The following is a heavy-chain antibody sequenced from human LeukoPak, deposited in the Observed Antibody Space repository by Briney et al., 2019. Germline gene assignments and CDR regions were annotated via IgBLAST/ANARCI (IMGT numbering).Heavy chain of an antibody. CDR3: ARGQGSGWYKTNWFDP. J-gene: IGHJ5*02. CDR2: INHSGST. V-gene: IGHV4-34*01. CDR1: GGSFSGYY. D-gene: IGHD6-19*01. Sequence: PSETLSLTCALYGGSFSGYYWSWIRQPPGKGLEWIGEINHSGSTNYNPSLKSRVTISVDTSKNQFSLKLSSVTAADTAVYYCARGQGSGWYKTNWFDPWGQGTLVTVSS.